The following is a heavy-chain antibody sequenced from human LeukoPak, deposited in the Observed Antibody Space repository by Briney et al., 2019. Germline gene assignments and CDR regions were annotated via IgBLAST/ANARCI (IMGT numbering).Heavy chain of an antibody. CDR3: ARDRAPYGDYSPDAFDI. CDR2: IKQDGSEK. Sequence: GGSLRLSCAASGSTFSSYWMSWVRQAPGKGLEWVANIKQDGSEKYYVDSVKGRFTISRDNAKNSLYLQMNSLRAEDTAVYYCARDRAPYGDYSPDAFDIWGQGTMVTVSS. D-gene: IGHD4-17*01. V-gene: IGHV3-7*01. CDR1: GSTFSSYW. J-gene: IGHJ3*02.